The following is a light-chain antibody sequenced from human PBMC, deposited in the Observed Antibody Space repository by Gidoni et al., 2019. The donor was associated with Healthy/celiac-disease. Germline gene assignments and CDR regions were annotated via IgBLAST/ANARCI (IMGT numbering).Light chain of an antibody. J-gene: IGLJ2*01. CDR1: STHIGSHY. Sequence: QSALPHPPSASGTPGQRVTISWSGSSTHIGSHYVYLYQRLPGTAPKLLIYSNTQLPSGVPDRFSGSKSGASASLAISGLRSEDEADYYCAAWDDILSGVVFGGGTKLTVL. CDR2: SNT. V-gene: IGLV1-47*02. CDR3: AAWDDILSGVV.